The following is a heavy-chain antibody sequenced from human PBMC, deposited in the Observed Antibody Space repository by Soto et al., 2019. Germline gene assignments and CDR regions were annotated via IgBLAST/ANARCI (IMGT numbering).Heavy chain of an antibody. CDR1: GLTFSSYS. CDR3: AREGQTIFGVVETHDDYYYYGMDV. Sequence: EVQLVESGGGLVQPGGSLRLSCAASGLTFSSYSMNWVRQAPGKGLEWVSYISSSSSTIYYADSVKGRFTISRDNAKNSLYLQMNSLREEDTAVYDCAREGQTIFGVVETHDDYYYYGMDVWGQGTTVTVSS. D-gene: IGHD3-3*01. J-gene: IGHJ6*02. CDR2: ISSSSSTI. V-gene: IGHV3-48*02.